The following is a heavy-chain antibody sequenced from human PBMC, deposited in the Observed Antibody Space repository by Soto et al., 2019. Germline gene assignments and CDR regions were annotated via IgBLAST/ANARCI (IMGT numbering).Heavy chain of an antibody. V-gene: IGHV1-8*01. Sequence: ASVKVSCRASGYTFTTYDINWVRQATGQGLEWMGWMNPNSGNTGYAQKFQGSVTMTRNTSISTAYMELSSLRSEDTAVYYGARGRYGLSSSGYYYCYGLDDWGEGIRVTDTS. CDR3: ARGRYGLSSSGYYYCYGLDD. CDR1: GYTFTTYD. J-gene: IGHJ6*02. D-gene: IGHD6-13*01. CDR2: MNPNSGNT.